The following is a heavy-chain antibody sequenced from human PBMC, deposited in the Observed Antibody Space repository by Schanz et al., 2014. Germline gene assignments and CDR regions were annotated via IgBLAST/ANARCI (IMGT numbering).Heavy chain of an antibody. Sequence: QVQLVQSGAEVKKPGSSMKVSCKASGGTFSTYPINWLRQAPGQGLEWMGRIIPIHGIANYAQKFQGRVTITADRSTSTAYMELSSLRSEDTAVYYCAREVGLYDRGWFDAWGQGTLVTVSS. J-gene: IGHJ5*02. CDR1: GGTFSTYP. D-gene: IGHD3-22*01. CDR2: IIPIHGIA. V-gene: IGHV1-69*04. CDR3: AREVGLYDRGWFDA.